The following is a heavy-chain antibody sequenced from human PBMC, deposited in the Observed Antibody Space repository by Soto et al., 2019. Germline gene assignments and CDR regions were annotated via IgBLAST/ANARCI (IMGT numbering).Heavy chain of an antibody. D-gene: IGHD3-22*01. CDR3: ARDRWSDSSGYYYESAY. Sequence: QVQLVQSGAEVKMPGSSVKVSCKASGGTFSNYGISWVRQAPGQGLEWMGGIIPILGSTKSAQSFQGRATFTADESTTTAYMELSSLTSEDTAVYYCARDRWSDSSGYYYESAYWGQGTLVTVSS. CDR2: IIPILGST. V-gene: IGHV1-69*01. CDR1: GGTFSNYG. J-gene: IGHJ4*02.